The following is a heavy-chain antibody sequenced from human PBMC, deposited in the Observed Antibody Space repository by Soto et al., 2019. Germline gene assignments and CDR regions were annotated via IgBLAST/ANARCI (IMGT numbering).Heavy chain of an antibody. Sequence: ASVKVSCKASGYTFTSYDISWVRQAPGQGLEWMGWISAYNGNTNYAQMLQGRVTMTTDTSTSTAYMELRSLRSDDTAVYYCARDGYNIVLMVYALYYYYYGMDVWGQGTTVTVSS. D-gene: IGHD2-8*01. CDR1: GYTFTSYD. V-gene: IGHV1-18*01. CDR3: ARDGYNIVLMVYALYYYYYGMDV. J-gene: IGHJ6*02. CDR2: ISAYNGNT.